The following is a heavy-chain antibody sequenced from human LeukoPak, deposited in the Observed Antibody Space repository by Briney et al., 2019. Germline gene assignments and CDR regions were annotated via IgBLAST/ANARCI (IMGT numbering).Heavy chain of an antibody. CDR3: GRQGYTASYYFLDF. Sequence: SETLSLTCTVSSGSLNIYYWGWVRQPPRKGLEWIGRIYTTGATQYNPSLKSRVTMSIDTATNQFSLNLRSMTAADTAVYYCGRQGYTASYYFLDFWSQGTLVTVS. J-gene: IGHJ4*02. V-gene: IGHV4-4*07. CDR1: SGSLNIYY. CDR2: IYTTGAT. D-gene: IGHD1-26*01.